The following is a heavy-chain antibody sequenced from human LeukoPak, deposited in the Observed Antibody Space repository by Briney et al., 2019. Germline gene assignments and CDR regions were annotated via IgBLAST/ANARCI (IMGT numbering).Heavy chain of an antibody. CDR3: AKEDCGVDCSTFDY. D-gene: IGHD2-21*02. V-gene: IGHV3-48*03. CDR1: GFTFSTYE. CDR2: ISSSGTTI. Sequence: PGGSLRLSCAASGFTFSTYEMNWVRQAPGRGLEWVSHISSSGTTIYYADSVKGRFTISRDNAKNSLFLQMNSLRAEDTAVYYCAKEDCGVDCSTFDYWGQGTLVTVSS. J-gene: IGHJ4*02.